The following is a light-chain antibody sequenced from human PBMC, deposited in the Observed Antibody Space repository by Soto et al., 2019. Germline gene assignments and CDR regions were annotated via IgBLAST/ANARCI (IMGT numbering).Light chain of an antibody. CDR2: DTS. CDR1: TGAVTSGHY. V-gene: IGLV7-46*01. Sequence: QAVVTQEPSQTVSPGGTVTLTCGSSTGAVTSGHYPNWFQQKPGQAPRTLIYDTSDKQSWTPARFSGSLLGGKAALTLSGAQPEDEADYYCLLSYSGGRPVFGGGTKVTVL. CDR3: LLSYSGGRPV. J-gene: IGLJ2*01.